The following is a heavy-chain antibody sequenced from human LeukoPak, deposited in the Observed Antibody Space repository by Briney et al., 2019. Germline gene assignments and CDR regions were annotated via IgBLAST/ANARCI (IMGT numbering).Heavy chain of an antibody. J-gene: IGHJ4*02. CDR1: GFTFSSIA. CDR2: ISGSGGGT. Sequence: QPGGSLILSCAASGFTFSSIAMSWVRQAPDKWLEWVSTISGSGGGTYYADSVKGRFTISRDDSKNTLYLQMNSLRADDTAVYYCAKDLGRYRNNFFDYWGQGNLVTVSS. CDR3: AKDLGRYRNNFFDY. V-gene: IGHV3-23*01. D-gene: IGHD1-26*01.